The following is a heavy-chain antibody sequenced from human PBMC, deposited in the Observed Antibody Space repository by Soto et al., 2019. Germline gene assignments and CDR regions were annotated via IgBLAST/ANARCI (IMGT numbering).Heavy chain of an antibody. Sequence: PGGTLRLSCATSGFTFSSFDMDWFRQAPGKGLEWVSSIHRASTYIYYADSVRGRFTISRDNAKSALYLQMNSLTVEDTAVYYWPRRGVPTDHVFDNWRQPALVTFSS. J-gene: IGHJ4*02. V-gene: IGHV3-21*06. CDR1: GFTFSSFD. CDR2: IHRASTYI. CDR3: PRRGVPTDHVFDN. D-gene: IGHD1-1*01.